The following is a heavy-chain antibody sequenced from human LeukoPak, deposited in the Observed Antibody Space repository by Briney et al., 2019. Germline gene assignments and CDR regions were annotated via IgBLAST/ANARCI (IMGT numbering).Heavy chain of an antibody. J-gene: IGHJ4*02. V-gene: IGHV1-69*06. CDR3: ASATYYYDSSGYYLFDY. CDR1: GGTFNSNS. Sequence: GASVKVSCKASGGTFNSNSISWVRQAPGQGLEWMGGIIPIFGTADYSQRFQGRVTITADKSTSTAYMELSSLRSEDMAVYYCASATYYYDSSGYYLFDYWGQGTLVTVSS. CDR2: IIPIFGTA. D-gene: IGHD3-22*01.